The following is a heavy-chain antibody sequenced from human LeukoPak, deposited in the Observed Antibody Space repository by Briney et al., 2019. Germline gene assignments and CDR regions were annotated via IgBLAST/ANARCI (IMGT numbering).Heavy chain of an antibody. D-gene: IGHD5-12*01. CDR2: ISDSGGRT. CDR1: GITLSNYG. CDR3: AKGGYDYVEIGYFDF. J-gene: IGHJ4*02. V-gene: IGHV3-23*01. Sequence: GGSLRLSCAVSGITLSNYGMSWVRQAPGKGLEWVAGISDSGGRTNYADSVKGRFTISRDNPKNTLYLQMNSLRDEDTAVYYCAKGGYDYVEIGYFDFWGQGTLVTVSS.